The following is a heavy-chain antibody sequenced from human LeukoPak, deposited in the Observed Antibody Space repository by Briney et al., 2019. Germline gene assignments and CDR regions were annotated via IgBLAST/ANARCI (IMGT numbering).Heavy chain of an antibody. J-gene: IGHJ5*02. D-gene: IGHD2-8*01. CDR1: GFTFSSYS. Sequence: GGSLRLSCAASGFTFSSYSMNWVRQAPGKGLEWVSSISSSSSYIYYADSMGGRFTISRDHSKNTLYLQMTNLRVDDTAIYYCARGNGNVGGRLDPWGQGTRVTVSS. V-gene: IGHV3-21*01. CDR2: ISSSSSYI. CDR3: ARGNGNVGGRLDP.